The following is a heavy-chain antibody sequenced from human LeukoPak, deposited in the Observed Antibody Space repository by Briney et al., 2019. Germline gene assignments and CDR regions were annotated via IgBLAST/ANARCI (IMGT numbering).Heavy chain of an antibody. V-gene: IGHV1-24*01. CDR2: SDPEDGET. CDR3: ATGLHYDYVWGTPRPFDP. Sequence: ASVKVSCKVSGYTLTELSMHWVRQAPGKGLEWMGGSDPEDGETIYAQKFQGRVTMTEDTSTDTAYMELSSLRSEDTAVYYCATGLHYDYVWGTPRPFDPWGQGTLVTVSS. D-gene: IGHD3-16*01. J-gene: IGHJ5*02. CDR1: GYTLTELS.